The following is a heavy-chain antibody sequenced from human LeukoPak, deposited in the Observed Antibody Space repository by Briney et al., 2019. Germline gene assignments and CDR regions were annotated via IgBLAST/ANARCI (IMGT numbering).Heavy chain of an antibody. J-gene: IGHJ4*02. CDR1: GFTFSSYA. D-gene: IGHD3-22*01. CDR2: ISGSGGST. V-gene: IGHV3-23*01. CDR3: AKASDYDSSGYYYEGKNYFDY. Sequence: GGSLRLSCAASGFTFSSYAMSWVRQAPGKGLEWVSAISGSGGSTYYADSVKGRFTISKDNSKNTLYLQMNSLRAEDTAVYYCAKASDYDSSGYYYEGKNYFDYWGQGTLVTVSS.